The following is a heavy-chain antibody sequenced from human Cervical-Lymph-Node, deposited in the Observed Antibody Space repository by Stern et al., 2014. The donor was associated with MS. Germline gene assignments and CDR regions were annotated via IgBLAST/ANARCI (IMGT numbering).Heavy chain of an antibody. D-gene: IGHD1-1*01. CDR3: ARDTSSPERSDW. CDR1: GFTVSRDY. J-gene: IGHJ4*02. Sequence: VQLVQSGGGVIQPGGSLRLSCTASGFTVSRDYMTWVRQAPGQGLEWVSLITNVGSSFYPDSVKGRFTISRDDSKITFYLHMTSLRAEDTAMYYCARDTSSPERSDWWGQGTLVTVSS. CDR2: ITNVGSS. V-gene: IGHV3-53*01.